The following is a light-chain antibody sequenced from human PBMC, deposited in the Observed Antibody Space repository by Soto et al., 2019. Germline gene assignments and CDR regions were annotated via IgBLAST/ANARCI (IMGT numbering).Light chain of an antibody. CDR2: TAS. CDR1: QTILSY. V-gene: IGKV1-39*01. J-gene: IGKJ2*01. Sequence: DIQLSQSPSSLSASVGDRVTITCQTSQTILSYLNWYQYKPGTAPKLLIYTASTLQSGVPARFSGSGSGTDFTLTITSLQPEDFATYYCQQSYNPPVTFGQGTKLEI. CDR3: QQSYNPPVT.